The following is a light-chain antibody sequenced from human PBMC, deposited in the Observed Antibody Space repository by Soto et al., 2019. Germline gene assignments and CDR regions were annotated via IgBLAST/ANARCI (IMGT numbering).Light chain of an antibody. J-gene: IGKJ1*01. CDR3: QQSYSTLRT. Sequence: EIVLTQSPATLSLSPGERATLSCRASQSVSSYLAWYQQKPGQAPRLLIYDASNRDTGVPARFSGSGSGTDFTLTISSLQHEDFATYYCQQSYSTLRTFGQGTKWIS. CDR2: DAS. V-gene: IGKV3-11*01. CDR1: QSVSSY.